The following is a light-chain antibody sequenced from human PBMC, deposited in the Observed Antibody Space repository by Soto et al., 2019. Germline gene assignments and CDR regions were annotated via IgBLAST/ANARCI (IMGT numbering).Light chain of an antibody. CDR1: SSNIGSGYD. CDR3: QSYDSSLSGVV. V-gene: IGLV1-40*01. CDR2: GNS. J-gene: IGLJ2*01. Sequence: QSVLTQPPSVSAAPGQRVTISCTGSSSNIGSGYDVHWYQQLPGTAPKLLIYGNSNRPSGVPDRFSGSKSGTSASLDITGLQAEDEADYYCQSYDSSLSGVVFGGGTKLTVL.